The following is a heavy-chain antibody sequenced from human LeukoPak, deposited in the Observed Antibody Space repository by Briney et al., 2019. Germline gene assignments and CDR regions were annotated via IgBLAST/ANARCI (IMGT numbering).Heavy chain of an antibody. CDR2: IYYSGST. J-gene: IGHJ6*02. CDR1: GGSISSYY. CDR3: ARGNSGYDYYYYGMGV. D-gene: IGHD5-12*01. Sequence: SETLSLTCTVSGGSISSYYWSWIRQPPGKGLEWIGYIYYSGSTNYNPSLKSRVTISVDASKNQFSLKLSSVTAADTAVYYCARGNSGYDYYYYGMGVWGQGTTVTVSS. V-gene: IGHV4-59*01.